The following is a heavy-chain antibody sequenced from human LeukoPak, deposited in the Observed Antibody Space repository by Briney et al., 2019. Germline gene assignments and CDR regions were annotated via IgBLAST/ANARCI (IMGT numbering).Heavy chain of an antibody. V-gene: IGHV1-18*01. J-gene: IGHJ4*02. CDR2: ISAYNGNT. CDR1: GYTFTSYG. D-gene: IGHD3-22*01. Sequence: ASVKVSCKASGYTFTSYGISWVRQAPGQGLEWMGWISAYNGNTNYAQKLQGRVTMTTDTSASTAYMELRSLGSDDTAVYYCARVDDSSGYSYYFDYWGQGTLVTVSS. CDR3: ARVDDSSGYSYYFDY.